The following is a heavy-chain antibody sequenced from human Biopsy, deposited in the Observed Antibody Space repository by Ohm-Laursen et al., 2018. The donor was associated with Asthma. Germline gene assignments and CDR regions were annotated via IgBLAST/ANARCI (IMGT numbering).Heavy chain of an antibody. CDR1: GFAFSQYG. V-gene: IGHV3-30*03. CDR3: ARAYSSGWTRGMDV. Sequence: SLRLSCSASGFAFSQYGMHWVRQAPGQGLEWVAVISYDGRTTYYAGSVEGRLAISRDNAKNTLSLQMNSLSAADTAVYYCARAYSSGWTRGMDVWGQGTTVIVSS. CDR2: ISYDGRTT. J-gene: IGHJ6*02. D-gene: IGHD6-19*01.